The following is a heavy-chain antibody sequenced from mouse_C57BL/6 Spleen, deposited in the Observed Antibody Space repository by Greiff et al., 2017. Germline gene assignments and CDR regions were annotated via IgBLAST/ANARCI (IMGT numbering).Heavy chain of an antibody. CDR3: ANSNFSTEYFDV. CDR2: IYPRSGNT. CDR1: GYTFTSYG. V-gene: IGHV1-81*01. Sequence: QVQLQQSGAELARPGASVKLSCKASGYTFTSYGISWVKQRTGQGLEWIGEIYPRSGNTYYNEKFKGKATLTADKSSSTAYMELRSLTSEDSAGYFCANSNFSTEYFDVWGTGTTVTVSS. J-gene: IGHJ1*03. D-gene: IGHD2-5*01.